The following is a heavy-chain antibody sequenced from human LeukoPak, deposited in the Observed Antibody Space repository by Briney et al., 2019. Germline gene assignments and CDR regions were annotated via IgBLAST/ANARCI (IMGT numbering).Heavy chain of an antibody. Sequence: SSETLSLTCTVSGGSISSYYWSWIQQPPGKGLEWIGYIYYSGSTNYNPSLKSRVTISVDTSKNQFSLKLSSVTAADTAVYYCARTPMITFGGLMYYFDYWGQGTLVTVSS. CDR1: GGSISSYY. J-gene: IGHJ4*02. CDR2: IYYSGST. D-gene: IGHD3-16*01. CDR3: ARTPMITFGGLMYYFDY. V-gene: IGHV4-59*01.